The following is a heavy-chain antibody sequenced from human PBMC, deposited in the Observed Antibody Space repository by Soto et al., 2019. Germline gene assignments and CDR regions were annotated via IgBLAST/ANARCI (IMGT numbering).Heavy chain of an antibody. CDR3: ARTLSIAALYYFDY. CDR2: ISGSGAST. V-gene: IGHV3-23*01. D-gene: IGHD6-13*01. J-gene: IGHJ4*02. Sequence: GGSLRLSCAASGFTFSSYAMSWVRQAPGKGLEWVSAISGSGASTYYADSVKGRFTISRDNSKNTLYLQMNSLRAEDTAVYYCARTLSIAALYYFDYWGQGTLVTVSS. CDR1: GFTFSSYA.